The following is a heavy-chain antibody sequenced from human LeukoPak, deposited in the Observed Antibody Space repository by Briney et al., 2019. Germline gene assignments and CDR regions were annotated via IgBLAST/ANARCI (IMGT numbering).Heavy chain of an antibody. Sequence: ASVKVSCKASGYTFVTYGINWVRQAPGQRPEWMGWISTYNGNTKYALKFQDRVTLTRDTPTTTAYMELRSLTSDDRAVYYCTRASFDHWGQGTLVIVSS. CDR2: ISTYNGNT. CDR1: GYTFVTYG. V-gene: IGHV1-18*01. J-gene: IGHJ4*02. CDR3: TRASFDH.